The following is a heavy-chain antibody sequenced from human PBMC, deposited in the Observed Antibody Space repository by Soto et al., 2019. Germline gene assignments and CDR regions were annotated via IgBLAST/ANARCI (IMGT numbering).Heavy chain of an antibody. J-gene: IGHJ4*02. CDR1: GGSISSSSYY. CDR2: IYYSGST. D-gene: IGHD6-19*01. V-gene: IGHV4-39*01. Sequence: PWETLSLTCTVSGGSISSSSYYWGWIRQPPGKGLEWIGSIYYSGSTYYNPSLKSRVTISVDTSKNQFSLKLSSVTAADTAVYSCARHVVRYSSGWYYFDYWGQGTLVTVSS. CDR3: ARHVVRYSSGWYYFDY.